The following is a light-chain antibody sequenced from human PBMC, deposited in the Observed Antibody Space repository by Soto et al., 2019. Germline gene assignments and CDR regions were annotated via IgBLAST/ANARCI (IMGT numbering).Light chain of an antibody. CDR2: RSN. J-gene: IGLJ3*02. CDR3: SALDDSLSGVV. V-gene: IGLV1-47*01. Sequence: QSVLTQPPSASGTPGQRVTISCSGSSANIERYHVYWYQQIPGAAPKLLMYRSNQRPTGVPDRFSASKSGTSASLAITGLRSDDEADYYCSALDDSLSGVVFGGGTKLTVL. CDR1: SANIERYH.